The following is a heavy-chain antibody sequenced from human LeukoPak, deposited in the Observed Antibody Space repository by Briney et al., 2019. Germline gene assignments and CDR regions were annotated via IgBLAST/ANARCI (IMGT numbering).Heavy chain of an antibody. Sequence: SETLSLTCTVSGGSISSSSYYWGWIRQPPGKGLEWIGSIYYSGSTYYNPSLKSRVTISVDTSKNQFSLKLSSVTAADTAVYYCARLYYYDSSGYTFPDYWGQGTLVTVSS. J-gene: IGHJ4*02. CDR1: GGSISSSSYY. CDR2: IYYSGST. V-gene: IGHV4-39*01. D-gene: IGHD3-22*01. CDR3: ARLYYYDSSGYTFPDY.